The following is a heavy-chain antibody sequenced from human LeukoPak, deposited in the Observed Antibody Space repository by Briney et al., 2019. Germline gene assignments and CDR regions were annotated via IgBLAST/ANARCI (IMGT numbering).Heavy chain of an antibody. CDR1: GFTFSSNG. V-gene: IGHV3-33*01. CDR3: ARPYYSNYYYYGMDV. Sequence: PGGSLRLSCAASGFTFSSNGMHWVRQAPGKGLEGVGVIWYDGSNKYYADSVKGRFTISRDNSKNTLYLQMNSLRDEDTAVYYCARPYYSNYYYYGMDVWGQGTTVTVSS. J-gene: IGHJ6*02. CDR2: IWYDGSNK. D-gene: IGHD4-11*01.